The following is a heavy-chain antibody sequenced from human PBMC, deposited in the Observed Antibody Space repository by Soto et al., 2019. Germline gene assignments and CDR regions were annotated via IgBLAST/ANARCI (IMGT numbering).Heavy chain of an antibody. CDR1: GFTFSSYA. J-gene: IGHJ5*02. CDR3: VKYTVTEDLGES. CDR2: VSRAGTYT. V-gene: IGHV3-23*01. Sequence: EVQLLESGGDVVRPGGSLRLSCAASGFTFSSYAMGWVRQAPGKGLEWVAGVSRAGTYTFYAGSVGGRFSISRDNSRDTVDLYMNALRGDDTAVYFCVKYTVTEDLGESWGQGTLVSVSS. D-gene: IGHD3-16*01.